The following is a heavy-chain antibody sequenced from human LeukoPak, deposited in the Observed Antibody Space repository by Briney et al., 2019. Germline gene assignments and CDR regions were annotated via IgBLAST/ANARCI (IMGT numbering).Heavy chain of an antibody. J-gene: IGHJ4*02. CDR3: ARKNTTSSEDY. CDR2: ISGSGTSI. CDR1: GFSLSTYS. V-gene: IGHV3-48*01. Sequence: GGSLRLSCAASGFSLSTYSMNWARQAPGKGLEWVSFISGSGTSIDYVDSVKGRFTVSRDNGKNSLFLHMNSLRAEDTAVYYCARKNTTSSEDYWGQGTLVTVSS. D-gene: IGHD6-6*01.